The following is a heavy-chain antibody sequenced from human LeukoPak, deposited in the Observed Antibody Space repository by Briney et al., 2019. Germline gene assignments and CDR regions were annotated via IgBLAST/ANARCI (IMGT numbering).Heavy chain of an antibody. CDR3: ARHLKLAALCW. V-gene: IGHV1-69*05. CDR1: GYTFTDYY. J-gene: IGHJ4*02. Sequence: SVKVSCKASGYTFTDYYMHWVRQAPGQGLEWMGGIIPIFGTANYAQKFQGRVTITTDESTSTAYMELSSLRSEDTAVYYCARHLKLAALCWWGQGTLVTVSS. D-gene: IGHD6-13*01. CDR2: IIPIFGTA.